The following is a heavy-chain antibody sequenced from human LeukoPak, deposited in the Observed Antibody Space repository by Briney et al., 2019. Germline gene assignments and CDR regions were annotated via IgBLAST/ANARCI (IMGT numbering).Heavy chain of an antibody. CDR1: GFTISSYW. V-gene: IGHV3-74*01. CDR3: ARGYCSNTSCNYYYAMDV. D-gene: IGHD2-2*01. CDR2: INSVGSYT. Sequence: GGSLRLSCAVSGFTISSYWMHWVRQAPGKGLVWVSRINSVGSYTNYADSVKGRFTISRDNGKNTLYLQMNSLRAEDKAVYYCARGYCSNTSCNYYYAMDVWGQGTTVTVSS. J-gene: IGHJ6*02.